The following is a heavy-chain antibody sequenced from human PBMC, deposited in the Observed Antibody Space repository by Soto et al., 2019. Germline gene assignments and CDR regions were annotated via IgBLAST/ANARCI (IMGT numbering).Heavy chain of an antibody. J-gene: IGHJ4*02. D-gene: IGHD5-18*01. CDR2: IKSKTDGGTT. CDR1: GFTFSNAW. CDR3: TTESRWWIQLWSTKFFDY. V-gene: IGHV3-15*01. Sequence: EVQLVESGGGLVKPGGSLRLSCAASGFTFSNAWMSWVRQAPGKGLEWVGRIKSKTDGGTTDYAAPVKGRFTISRDDSKNTLYLQMNSLKTEDTAVYYCTTESRWWIQLWSTKFFDYWGQGTLVTVSS.